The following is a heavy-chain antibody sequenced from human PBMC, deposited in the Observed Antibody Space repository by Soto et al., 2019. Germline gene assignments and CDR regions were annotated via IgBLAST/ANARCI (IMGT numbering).Heavy chain of an antibody. D-gene: IGHD6-13*01. CDR1: GGSISSYY. Sequence: SETLSLTCTVSGGSISSYYWSWIRQPPGKGLEWIGYIYYSGSTNYNPSLKSRVTISEDTSKNQFPLKLRSVTAADTAAYYCDSLIAASGTFNWFDPWGQGTLVTVSS. CDR3: DSLIAASGTFNWFDP. CDR2: IYYSGST. J-gene: IGHJ5*02. V-gene: IGHV4-59*01.